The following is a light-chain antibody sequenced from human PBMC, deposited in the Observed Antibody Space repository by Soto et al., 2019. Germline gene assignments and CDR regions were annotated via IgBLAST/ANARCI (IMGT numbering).Light chain of an antibody. Sequence: IQLTQSPSSLSASVGDRVTITCRASQDIGALLAWYQQKPGKAPKLLISAASTLQSGVPSRFSGSGSGTEFTLTISSLQAEDFATYYCQQLKSYAITFGQGKRLEIK. CDR1: QDIGAL. CDR3: QQLKSYAIT. V-gene: IGKV1-9*01. CDR2: AAS. J-gene: IGKJ5*01.